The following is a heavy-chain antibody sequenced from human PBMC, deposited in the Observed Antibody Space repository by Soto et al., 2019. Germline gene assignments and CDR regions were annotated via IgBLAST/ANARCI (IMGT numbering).Heavy chain of an antibody. Sequence: PSETLSLTCTVSGDSITSNSYFWAWIRQPPGKGLEWIGSIYYSGTTYYNPSLKSRFTISRDNAKNSLYLQMDSLRAEDTAVYYCARDPPLDSSSWYYFDYWGQGTLVTVSS. V-gene: IGHV4-39*02. J-gene: IGHJ4*02. CDR3: ARDPPLDSSSWYYFDY. CDR2: IYYSGTT. CDR1: GDSITSNSYF. D-gene: IGHD6-13*01.